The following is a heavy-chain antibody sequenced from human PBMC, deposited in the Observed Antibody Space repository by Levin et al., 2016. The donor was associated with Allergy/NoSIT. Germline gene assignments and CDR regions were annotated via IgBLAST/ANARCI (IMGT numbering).Heavy chain of an antibody. J-gene: IGHJ4*02. CDR3: AKGGAAAGIGLDY. CDR2: ISWNSGSI. V-gene: IGHV3-9*01. Sequence: SLKISCAASGFTFDDYAMHWVRQAPGKGLEWVSGISWNSGSIGYADSVKGRFTISRDNAKNSLYLQMNSLRAEDTALYYCAKGGAAAGIGLDYWGQGTLVTVSS. CDR1: GFTFDDYA. D-gene: IGHD6-13*01.